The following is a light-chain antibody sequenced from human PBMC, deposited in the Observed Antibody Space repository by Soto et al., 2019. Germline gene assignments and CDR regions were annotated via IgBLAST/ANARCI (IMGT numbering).Light chain of an antibody. Sequence: ENVLTQSPGTLSLYPGEIATLSFRASRRVRNSCLAWYQQKPGQGPRLLICGASTRATGIPDRFSGSGSGTDFTLTISRLEPEDFAVYYCQQYGSSPRTFGQGTKVDIK. V-gene: IGKV3-20*01. J-gene: IGKJ1*01. CDR2: GAS. CDR1: RRVRNSC. CDR3: QQYGSSPRT.